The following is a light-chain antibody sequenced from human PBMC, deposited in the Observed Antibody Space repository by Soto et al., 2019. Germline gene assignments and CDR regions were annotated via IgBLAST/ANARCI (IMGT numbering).Light chain of an antibody. V-gene: IGKV3-20*01. CDR2: GVS. CDR1: QSVPGNY. J-gene: IGKJ1*01. CDR3: QKYTSPPWT. Sequence: EIVLTQSPDTLSYSPGERATLSCRASQSVPGNYLAWLQQKPGQAPRVLIYGVSMRTTGIPDRFSGSGSGTDFTLTISRLEPEDFAVYFCQKYTSPPWTLGQGTKVETK.